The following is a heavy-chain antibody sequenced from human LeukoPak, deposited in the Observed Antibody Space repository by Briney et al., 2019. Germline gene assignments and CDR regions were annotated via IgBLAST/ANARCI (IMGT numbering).Heavy chain of an antibody. CDR1: GYTFTSYD. CDR2: MNPNSGNT. V-gene: IGHV1-8*01. D-gene: IGHD6-6*01. J-gene: IGHJ4*02. CDR3: ARGLRAARPDDDY. Sequence: ASVKVSCKASGYTFTSYDINWVRQASGQGLEWMGWMNPNSGNTGYAQKFQGRVTMTRNTSISTAYMELSSLRSEDTAVYYCARGLRAARPDDDYWGQGTLVTVSS.